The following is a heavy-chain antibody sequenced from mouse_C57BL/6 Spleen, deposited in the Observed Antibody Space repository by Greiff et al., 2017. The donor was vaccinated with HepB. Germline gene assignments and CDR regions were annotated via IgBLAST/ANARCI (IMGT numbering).Heavy chain of an antibody. Sequence: QVQLQQSGAELVKPGASVKMSCKASGYTFTSYWINWVKQRPGQGLEWLGDIYPGSGSTNYNEKFKSKATLTVDTSSSTAYMQLSSLASEDSAVYYYANRGNCGFAYWGQGTLVTVSA. V-gene: IGHV1-55*01. CDR3: ANRGNCGFAY. CDR1: GYTFTSYW. J-gene: IGHJ3*01. D-gene: IGHD4-1*02. CDR2: IYPGSGST.